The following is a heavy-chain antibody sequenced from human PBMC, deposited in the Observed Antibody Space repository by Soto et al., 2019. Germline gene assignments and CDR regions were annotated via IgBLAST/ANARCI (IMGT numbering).Heavy chain of an antibody. D-gene: IGHD3-10*01. V-gene: IGHV1-2*02. CDR1: GYIFTDNY. J-gene: IGHJ4*02. CDR2: INPNIGGT. Sequence: QVQLVQSGAEVKKPGASVKVSCKASGYIFTDNYLHWVRQAPGQGLEWMGWINPNIGGTNYAQKFQGGVTMTMDTPISKVYMELSSLKSVDTAVYYCTSGGGGYFDYWGRGTLVTVSS. CDR3: TSGGGGYFDY.